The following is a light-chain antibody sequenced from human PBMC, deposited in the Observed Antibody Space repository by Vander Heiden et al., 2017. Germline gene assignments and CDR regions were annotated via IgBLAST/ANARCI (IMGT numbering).Light chain of an antibody. CDR3: AAWDDSRSGRV. V-gene: IGLV1-47*01. CDR2: RNN. CDR1: SSNIGSNY. J-gene: IGLJ3*02. Sequence: QSVLTQPPSASGTPGQRVTISCSGSSSNIGSNYVAGNQQPPGPAPKLLIYRNNQRPSGVPDRFSGAKSGTSASLATSGLRAEEEADYYCAAWDDSRSGRVFGGGTKLTVL.